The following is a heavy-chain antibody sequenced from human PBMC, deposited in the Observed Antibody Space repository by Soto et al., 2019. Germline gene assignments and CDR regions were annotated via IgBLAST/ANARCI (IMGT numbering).Heavy chain of an antibody. Sequence: ASVKVACKASGYTFTSYGISWVRQAPGQGLEWMGWISAYNGNTNYAQKLQGRVTMTTDTSTSTAYMELRSLRSDDTAVYYCARERSITIFGVVIGVDALYYYGMDVCRQRPTVPAPS. CDR3: ARERSITIFGVVIGVDALYYYGMDV. V-gene: IGHV1-18*04. CDR2: ISAYNGNT. CDR1: GYTFTSYG. D-gene: IGHD3-3*01. J-gene: IGHJ6*01.